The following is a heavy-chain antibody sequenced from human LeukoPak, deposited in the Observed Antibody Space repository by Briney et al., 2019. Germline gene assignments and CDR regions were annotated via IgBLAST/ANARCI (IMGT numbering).Heavy chain of an antibody. CDR1: GGSISSYS. CDR2: IYPRESP. D-gene: IGHD5-12*01. Sequence: SETLSLTCTVSGGSISSYSWSWMRQPAGKGLEWIGRIYPRESPNYNPSLKSRVIMSVVKSKNQFSLKLRSVTAADTAVYYCAREWHHVFDYWGQGNLVTVSS. J-gene: IGHJ4*02. V-gene: IGHV4-4*07. CDR3: AREWHHVFDY.